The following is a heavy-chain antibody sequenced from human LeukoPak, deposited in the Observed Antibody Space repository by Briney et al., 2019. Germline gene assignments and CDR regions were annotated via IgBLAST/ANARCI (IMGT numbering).Heavy chain of an antibody. V-gene: IGHV3-48*03. D-gene: IGHD5-24*01. Sequence: GGSLRLSCAASGFTFTSYEMIWVRQAPGKGLEWNSYISSSDSTMYYVDSVKGRFTISRDNAKKSLYLQMNSLRAEDTAVYYCAREGADGYNFDYWGQGTLVTVSS. CDR2: ISSSDSTM. CDR3: AREGADGYNFDY. J-gene: IGHJ4*02. CDR1: GFTFTSYE.